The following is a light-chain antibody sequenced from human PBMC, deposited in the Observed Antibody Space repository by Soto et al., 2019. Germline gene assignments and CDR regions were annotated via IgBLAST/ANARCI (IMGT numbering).Light chain of an antibody. CDR1: SSDVGSYTL. V-gene: IGLV2-23*02. Sequence: QSALTQPASVAGSPGQSITISCTGSSSDVGSYTLVSWYQQHPGKAPKLMIYEVSKRPSGVSNRFSGSKSGNTASLTISGLQAEDEADYYGCSYASYASSSTYVFGTGTKLTVL. CDR3: CSYASYASSSTYV. CDR2: EVS. J-gene: IGLJ1*01.